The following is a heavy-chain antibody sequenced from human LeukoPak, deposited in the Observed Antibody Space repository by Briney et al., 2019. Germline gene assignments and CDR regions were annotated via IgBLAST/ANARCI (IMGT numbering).Heavy chain of an antibody. Sequence: GGSLRLSCTASEFTFCVYTMNWVRQDPGKGLEWVSSISPSSSPIYYADSVRGRFTVSRDNAKKSLSLQMNSLRVEDTAIYYCARETYNDFWSGLNWFDPWGQGTLVTVSS. CDR2: ISPSSSPI. CDR1: EFTFCVYT. V-gene: IGHV3-21*01. CDR3: ARETYNDFWSGLNWFDP. J-gene: IGHJ5*02. D-gene: IGHD3-3*01.